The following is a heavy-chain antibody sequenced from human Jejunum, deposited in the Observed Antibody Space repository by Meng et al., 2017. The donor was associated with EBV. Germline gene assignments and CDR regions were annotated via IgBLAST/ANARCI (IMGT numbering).Heavy chain of an antibody. D-gene: IGHD2-21*01. J-gene: IGHJ4*02. CDR3: ARLFCGDDCFSTYYFDS. CDR1: GDTFPSPG. Sequence: QVELVQSGAEGKKPGSPVKLSCKASGDTFPSPGVGWVRLAPGQGPEWLGGIIPVFGTANYPLRFQDRVTITADKSTNTGYMELGGLRSDDTAVYYCARLFCGDDCFSTYYFDSWGQGTLVTVSS. V-gene: IGHV1-69*06. CDR2: IIPVFGTA.